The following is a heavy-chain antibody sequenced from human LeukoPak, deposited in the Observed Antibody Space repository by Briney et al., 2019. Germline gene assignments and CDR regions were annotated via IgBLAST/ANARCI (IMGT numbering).Heavy chain of an antibody. V-gene: IGHV3-48*04. Sequence: GGSLRLSCTASGLTVSSNCMNWVRQAPGKGLEWVSYISSSGSTIYYADSVKGRFTISRDNAKNSLYLQMNSLRAEDTAVYYCAELGITMIGGVWGKGTTVTISS. J-gene: IGHJ6*04. CDR2: ISSSGSTI. CDR1: GLTVSSNC. CDR3: AELGITMIGGV. D-gene: IGHD3-10*02.